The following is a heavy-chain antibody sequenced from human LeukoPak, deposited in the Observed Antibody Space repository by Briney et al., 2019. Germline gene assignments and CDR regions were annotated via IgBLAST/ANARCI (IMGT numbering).Heavy chain of an antibody. Sequence: PSETLSLTCTVSGDSISTYYWSWMWQPPGKGLEWIGYVHYSGTTNYNPSLKSRVTISVDASKNQFSLKLTSLTAADTAVYYCARPGSGYTASGAFDVWGQGKMVTVSS. CDR3: ARPGSGYTASGAFDV. J-gene: IGHJ3*01. V-gene: IGHV4-59*08. D-gene: IGHD5-18*01. CDR1: GDSISTYY. CDR2: VHYSGTT.